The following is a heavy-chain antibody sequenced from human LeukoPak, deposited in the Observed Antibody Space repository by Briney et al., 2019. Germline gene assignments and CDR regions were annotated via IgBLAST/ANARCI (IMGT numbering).Heavy chain of an antibody. Sequence: PGGSLRLSCTASGFTFSSYYMNWVRQAPGKGLEWVSTISGSGGSTYYADSVKGRFTISRDNSKNTLSLQMNSLRADDTALYYCAKDRPPYRHDAFDIWGQGTMVTVSS. CDR2: ISGSGGST. V-gene: IGHV3-23*01. CDR3: AKDRPPYRHDAFDI. D-gene: IGHD1-14*01. J-gene: IGHJ3*02. CDR1: GFTFSSYY.